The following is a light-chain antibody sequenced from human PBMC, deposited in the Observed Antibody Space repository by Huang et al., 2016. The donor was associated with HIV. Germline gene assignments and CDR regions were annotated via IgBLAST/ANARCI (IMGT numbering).Light chain of an antibody. V-gene: IGKV3-15*01. CDR3: HQYNNWLLS. CDR1: RTVSTN. J-gene: IGKJ4*01. Sequence: IVMTQSPATLSVSPGERVTLSCRANRTVSTNLAWYQPRPSQAPRLLIYGSSTRAPGVPARFSGSGSVTDFSLTISSLQSEDFALYYCHQYNNWLLSFGGGTRVDI. CDR2: GSS.